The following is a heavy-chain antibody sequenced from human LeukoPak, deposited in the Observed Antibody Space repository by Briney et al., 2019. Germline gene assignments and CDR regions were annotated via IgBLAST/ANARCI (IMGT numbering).Heavy chain of an antibody. CDR3: AREPYGGRCYGLFEP. CDR1: GFTFSSYW. V-gene: IGHV3-7*01. J-gene: IGHJ5*02. CDR2: IKEDGSEQ. Sequence: GGSLTLSCAASGFTFSSYWMSWVRHAPGKGLEWVANIKEDGSEQFYVDSVKGRFTISRDNANNTLYLQRNRLSAEETAVYYFAREPYGGRCYGLFEPWGEGILVTVSS. D-gene: IGHD2-15*01.